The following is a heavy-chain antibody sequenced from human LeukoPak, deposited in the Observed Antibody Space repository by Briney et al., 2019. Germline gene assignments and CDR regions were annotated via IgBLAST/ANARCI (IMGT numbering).Heavy chain of an antibody. CDR2: ISGSGGST. J-gene: IGHJ3*02. CDR1: GFTFSDYY. D-gene: IGHD3-16*01. Sequence: PGGSLRLSCAASGFTFSDYYMSWIRQAPGKGLEWVSAISGSGGSTYYADSVKGRFTISRDNSKNTLYLQMNSLRAEDTAVYYCAKGLGAFDAFDIWGQGTMVTVSS. CDR3: AKGLGAFDAFDI. V-gene: IGHV3-23*01.